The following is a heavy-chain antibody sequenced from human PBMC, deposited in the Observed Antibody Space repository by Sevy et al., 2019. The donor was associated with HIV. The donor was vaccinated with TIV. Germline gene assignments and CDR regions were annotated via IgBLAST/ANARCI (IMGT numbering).Heavy chain of an antibody. CDR2: ISGSGGST. J-gene: IGHJ6*02. V-gene: IGHV3-23*01. CDR1: GFTFGSYA. D-gene: IGHD2-2*03. Sequence: GGSLRLSCAASGFTFGSYAMSWVRQAPGKGLEWVSAISGSGGSTYYADSVKGRFTISRDNSKNTLYLQMNSLRAEDTAVYYCATNGYCSSTSCAPYYYGMDVWGQGTTVTVSS. CDR3: ATNGYCSSTSCAPYYYGMDV.